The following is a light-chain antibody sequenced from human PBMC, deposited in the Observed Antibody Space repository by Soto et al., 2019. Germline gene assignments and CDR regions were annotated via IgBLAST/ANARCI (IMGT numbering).Light chain of an antibody. J-gene: IGKJ1*01. CDR3: QQYGSSPRT. CDR1: QSVNSN. CDR2: GAS. V-gene: IGKV3-20*01. Sequence: DIVMTQSPATLSVSPGERATLSCRASQSVNSNLAWYQQKPGQAPRLLINGASSRAEGIPDRFSGSGSGTDFTLTISRLEPEDFAVYYCQQYGSSPRTFGQGTKVDI.